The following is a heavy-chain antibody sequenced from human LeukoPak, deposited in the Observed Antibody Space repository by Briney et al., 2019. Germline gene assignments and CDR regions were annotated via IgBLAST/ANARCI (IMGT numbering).Heavy chain of an antibody. CDR1: GFTFSSYW. V-gene: IGHV3-74*01. Sequence: GGSLRLSCAASGFTFSSYWMHSVRQAPGKGLVWVSRINSDGSSTSYADSVKGRFTISRDNAKNTLYLQMNSLRAEDTAVYFCARGDRASSSIYYFYMDVWGKGTTVTVSS. CDR3: ARGDRASSSIYYFYMDV. CDR2: INSDGSST. J-gene: IGHJ6*03. D-gene: IGHD6-6*01.